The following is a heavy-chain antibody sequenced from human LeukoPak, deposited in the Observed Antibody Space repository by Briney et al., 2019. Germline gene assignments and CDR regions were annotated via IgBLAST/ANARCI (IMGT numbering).Heavy chain of an antibody. J-gene: IGHJ3*02. CDR1: GGSISSSDNY. CDR2: IFYSGST. D-gene: IGHD3-3*01. V-gene: IGHV4-39*01. Sequence: SETLSLTCTVSGGSISSSDNYWGWIRHPPGKGLEWIGSIFYSGSTYYNASLKSRVTMSVDTSKNQFSLKLSSVTASDTAAYYCARHMDYDFWSGYSSPHAFDIWGQGTMVTVSS. CDR3: ARHMDYDFWSGYSSPHAFDI.